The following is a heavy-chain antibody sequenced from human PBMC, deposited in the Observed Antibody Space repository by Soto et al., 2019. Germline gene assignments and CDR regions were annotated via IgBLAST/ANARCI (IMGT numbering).Heavy chain of an antibody. CDR3: ARVDPRGVAVVRDY. J-gene: IGHJ4*02. CDR2: ISGFNGQT. CDR1: GNTFASRG. V-gene: IGHV1-18*01. Sequence: QVQLVQSGPEVKKPGASVKVSCKASGNTFASRGFSWVRQAPGQGLEWMGWISGFNGQTNYALKLQGRVTLTTDTSTSTAYMELRCLRSDDTAVYFCARVDPRGVAVVRDYWGQGTLVTVSS. D-gene: IGHD3-10*01.